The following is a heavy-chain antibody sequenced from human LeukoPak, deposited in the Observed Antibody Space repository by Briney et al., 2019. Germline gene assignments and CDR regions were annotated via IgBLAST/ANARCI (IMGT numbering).Heavy chain of an antibody. V-gene: IGHV3-74*01. D-gene: IGHD6-19*01. CDR1: GFTFSSYW. Sequence: GGSLRLSCAASGFTFSSYWMHWVRQAPGKGLVWVSRINSDGSSTSYADSVKGRFTISRDNAKNTLYLQMNSLRAEDTAVYYCARRDSSGWYAMDYWGQGTLVTVSS. CDR2: INSDGSST. CDR3: ARRDSSGWYAMDY. J-gene: IGHJ4*02.